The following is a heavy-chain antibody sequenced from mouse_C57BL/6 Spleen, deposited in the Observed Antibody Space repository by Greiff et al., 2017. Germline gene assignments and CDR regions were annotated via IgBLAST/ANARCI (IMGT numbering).Heavy chain of an antibody. CDR2: IYPRDGST. Sequence: VQLQQSDAELVKPGASVKISCKASGYTFTDHSIHWMKQRPEQGLEWIGYIYPRDGSTKYNEKFKGKATLTADNSSSTAYMQLNSLTSEDSAVYFCARSPRIYYGSSYFAYWGQGTTLTVS. CDR1: GYTFTDHS. CDR3: ARSPRIYYGSSYFAY. J-gene: IGHJ2*01. D-gene: IGHD1-1*01. V-gene: IGHV1-78*01.